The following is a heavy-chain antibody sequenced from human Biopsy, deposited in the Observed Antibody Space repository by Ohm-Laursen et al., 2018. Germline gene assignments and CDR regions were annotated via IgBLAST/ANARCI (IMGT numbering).Heavy chain of an antibody. J-gene: IGHJ5*02. CDR2: LKEDGSEK. CDR1: GFTFSESW. V-gene: IGHV3-7*01. CDR3: ARDDDTTGHYMILNH. D-gene: IGHD3-9*01. Sequence: SLRLSCAASGFTFSESWMSWVRQAPRKGLEWVAYLKEDGSEKNYVDSVKGRFTVSRDNSNNVLYLQMSSLRDEDSAVYYCARDDDTTGHYMILNHWGQGTLFTVSS.